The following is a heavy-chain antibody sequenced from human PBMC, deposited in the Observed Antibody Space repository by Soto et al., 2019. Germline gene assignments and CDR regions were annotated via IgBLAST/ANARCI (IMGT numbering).Heavy chain of an antibody. V-gene: IGHV3-23*01. J-gene: IGHJ4*02. CDR2: ISGSGGST. CDR3: AKVAYYYDSSGYYSGYFDY. CDR1: GFTFSSYA. D-gene: IGHD3-22*01. Sequence: HPGGSLRLSCAASGFTFSSYAMSWVRQAPGKGLEWVSAISGSGGSTYYADSVKGRFTISRDNSKNTLYLQMNSLRAEDTAVYYCAKVAYYYDSSGYYSGYFDYWGQGTLVTVSS.